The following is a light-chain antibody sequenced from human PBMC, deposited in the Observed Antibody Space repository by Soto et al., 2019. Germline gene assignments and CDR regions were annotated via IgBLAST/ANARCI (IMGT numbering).Light chain of an antibody. V-gene: IGLV1-44*01. CDR2: SNY. J-gene: IGLJ1*01. CDR1: SSNIESNT. Sequence: QSGLTQPPSASGTPGQRVTIYCSGSSSNIESNTVTWYQQLPGTAPKLVIYSNYDRPSGVPDRFSGSTSGTSASLVIRGLQSEDEADYYCAAWDDILNGYVFGGGTKVTVL. CDR3: AAWDDILNGYV.